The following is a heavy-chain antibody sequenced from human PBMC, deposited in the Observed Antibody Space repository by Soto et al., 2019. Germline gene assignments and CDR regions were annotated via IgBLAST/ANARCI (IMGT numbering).Heavy chain of an antibody. V-gene: IGHV4-39*01. D-gene: IGHD1-26*01. CDR2: ISFGVTT. CDR3: ARASEVGATLLFSGHPDAFDI. CDR1: GGSISSSDYY. Sequence: PSETLSLTCSVSGGSISSSDYYWGWVRQPPGKGLEWIGSISFGVTTYYSPSLRSRLTISIDTSNNQFSLKLSSVTAADTAVYYCARASEVGATLLFSGHPDAFDIWGQGTMVTVSS. J-gene: IGHJ3*02.